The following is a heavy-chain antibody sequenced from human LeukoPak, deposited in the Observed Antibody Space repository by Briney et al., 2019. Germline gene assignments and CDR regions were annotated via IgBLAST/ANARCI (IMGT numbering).Heavy chain of an antibody. V-gene: IGHV1-69*06. CDR3: ASMVYYYGSGSYYPY. J-gene: IGHJ4*02. CDR2: IIPIFGTA. CDR1: GGTFSSYA. Sequence: GSSVKVSCKASGGTFSSYAISWVRQAPGQGLEWMGRIIPIFGTANYAQKFQGRVTITADKSTSTAYMELSSLRSEGTAVYYCASMVYYYGSGSYYPYWGQGTLVTVSS. D-gene: IGHD3-10*01.